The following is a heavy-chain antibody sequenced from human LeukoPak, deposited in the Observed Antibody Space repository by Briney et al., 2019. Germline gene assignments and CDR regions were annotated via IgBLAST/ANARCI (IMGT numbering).Heavy chain of an antibody. J-gene: IGHJ4*02. CDR1: GFTFGSYW. V-gene: IGHV3-7*01. CDR2: INPDGSEK. D-gene: IGHD3-3*01. Sequence: GGSLRLSCVASGFTFGSYWMTWVRHAPGKGLEWVANINPDGSEKHYLDSVKGRFTVSRDNDENSLSLQMNILRAEDTALYYCARDAIRRDDYWGQGTLVTVSS. CDR3: ARDAIRRDDY.